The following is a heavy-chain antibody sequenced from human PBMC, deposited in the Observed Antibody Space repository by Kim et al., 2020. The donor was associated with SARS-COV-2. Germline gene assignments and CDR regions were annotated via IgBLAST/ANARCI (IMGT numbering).Heavy chain of an antibody. J-gene: IGHJ1*01. CDR1: GYTFTDYY. CDR3: ARDVYDTSGNAEYFQH. CDR2: INPSNGDA. V-gene: IGHV1-2*06. D-gene: IGHD3-22*01. Sequence: ASVKVSCKASGYTFTDYYIHWVRQAPGQGLEWVGRINPSNGDANYAQKFQGRVTMTRDTSISTAYMELSRLRSDDTAIYSCARDVYDTSGNAEYFQHWGQ.